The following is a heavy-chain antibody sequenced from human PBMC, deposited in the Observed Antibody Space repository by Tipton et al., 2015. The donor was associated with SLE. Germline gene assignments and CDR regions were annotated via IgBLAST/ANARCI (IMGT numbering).Heavy chain of an antibody. J-gene: IGHJ4*02. V-gene: IGHV4-59*01. D-gene: IGHD5-24*01. CDR2: ISYSGST. CDR1: GGSISSYF. CDR3: ARVFRHDYNYPSTRFDY. Sequence: TLSLTCTVSGGSISSYFWSWIRQPPGLGLEWIGHISYSGSTNYNPSLKSRVTISVDTSKNQFSLKMTSVSAADTAMYYCARVFRHDYNYPSTRFDYWGQGTLVTVSS.